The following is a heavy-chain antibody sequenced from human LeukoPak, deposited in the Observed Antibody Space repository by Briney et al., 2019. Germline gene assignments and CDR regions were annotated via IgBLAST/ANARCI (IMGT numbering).Heavy chain of an antibody. D-gene: IGHD4-17*01. CDR2: INPNSGGT. Sequence: ASVKVSCKASGYTFTGYYMHWVRQAPGQGLEWMGWINPNSGGTNYAQKFQGRVTMTRDTSISTAYMELSSLRSEDTAVYYCARDPAVTTNFGYYFDYWGQGTLVTVSS. V-gene: IGHV1-2*02. CDR1: GYTFTGYY. J-gene: IGHJ4*02. CDR3: ARDPAVTTNFGYYFDY.